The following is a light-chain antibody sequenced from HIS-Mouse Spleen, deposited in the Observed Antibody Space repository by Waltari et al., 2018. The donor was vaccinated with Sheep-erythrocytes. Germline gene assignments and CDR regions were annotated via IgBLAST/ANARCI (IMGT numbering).Light chain of an antibody. J-gene: IGKJ2*01. V-gene: IGKV1-5*01. CDR1: QSISSW. CDR3: QQYNSYSRT. Sequence: DIQMTHSPSTLSASVGDRVTITCRASQSISSWLAWYQQKPGKAPKLLIYNALQSGNSQESVTEQDSKDSTYSLSSGSGTEFTLTISSLQPDDFATYYCQQYNSYSRTFGQGTKLEIK. CDR2: NAL.